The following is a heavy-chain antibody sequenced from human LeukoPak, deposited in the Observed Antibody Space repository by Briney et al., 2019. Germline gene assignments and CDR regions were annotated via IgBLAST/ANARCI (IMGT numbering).Heavy chain of an antibody. CDR3: ASRELYGPNYYYYYGMDV. D-gene: IGHD2-2*02. CDR2: ISYDGSNK. Sequence: GGSLRLSCAASGFTFSSYGMHWVRQAPGKGLEWVSVISYDGSNKYYADSVQGRFTISRDDSKNTLYLQMNSLRAEDTAVYYCASRELYGPNYYYYYGMDVWGQGTTVTVSS. J-gene: IGHJ6*02. V-gene: IGHV3-30*03. CDR1: GFTFSSYG.